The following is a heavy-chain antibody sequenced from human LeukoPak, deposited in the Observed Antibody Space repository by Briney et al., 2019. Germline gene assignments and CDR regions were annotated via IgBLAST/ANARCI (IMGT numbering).Heavy chain of an antibody. CDR3: AIFPVGIAAAGTLY. D-gene: IGHD6-13*01. J-gene: IGHJ4*02. V-gene: IGHV4-38-2*02. CDR2: IYHSGST. CDR1: GYSISSGYY. Sequence: SETLSLTCTVSGYSISSGYYWGWIRQPPGKGLEWIGSIYHSGSTYYNPSLKSRVTISVDTSQNQFSLKLSSVTAADTAVYYCAIFPVGIAAAGTLYWGQGTLVTVSS.